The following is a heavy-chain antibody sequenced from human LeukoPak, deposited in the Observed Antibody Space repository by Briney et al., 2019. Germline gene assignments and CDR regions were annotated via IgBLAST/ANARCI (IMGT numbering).Heavy chain of an antibody. CDR2: IYYSGST. CDR3: ARGYCSSTSCLPLDY. CDR1: GGSFSDYY. D-gene: IGHD2-2*01. Sequence: SETLSLTCAVYGGSFSDYYWSWIRQPPGKGLEWIGYIYYSGSTYYNPSLKSRVTISVDTSKNQFSLKLSSVTAADTAVYYCARGYCSSTSCLPLDYWGQGTLVTVSS. J-gene: IGHJ4*02. V-gene: IGHV4-30-4*08.